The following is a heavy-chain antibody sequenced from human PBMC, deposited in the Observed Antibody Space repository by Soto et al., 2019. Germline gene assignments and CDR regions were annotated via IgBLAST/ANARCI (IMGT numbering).Heavy chain of an antibody. Sequence: EVQLVESGGGLVQPWGSLILSCAASGFTFSSYSMNWFRQAPGKGLEWVAYISSSSSTIYYADSVKGRFTISRDNAKNSLYLQMNSLSDEDTAGYYCARSGRARYSSGGKPNLPNYYYGMAVWGQGTTVTVSS. CDR3: ARSGRARYSSGGKPNLPNYYYGMAV. CDR2: ISSSSSTI. CDR1: GFTFSSYS. J-gene: IGHJ6*02. D-gene: IGHD6-19*01. V-gene: IGHV3-48*02.